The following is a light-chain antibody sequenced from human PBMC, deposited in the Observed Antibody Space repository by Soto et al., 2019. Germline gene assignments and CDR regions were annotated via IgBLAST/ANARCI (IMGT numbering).Light chain of an antibody. CDR2: GAS. Sequence: TQSPSTLSASVGDRFTITCRASQSVSSSYLVWYQQKPGQAPRLVIYGASRRAIGIPGRFSGSGSGTDFTLTISRLEPEDFAVYYCQQYGSSGTFGQGTKVDI. J-gene: IGKJ1*01. CDR1: QSVSSSY. CDR3: QQYGSSGT. V-gene: IGKV3-20*01.